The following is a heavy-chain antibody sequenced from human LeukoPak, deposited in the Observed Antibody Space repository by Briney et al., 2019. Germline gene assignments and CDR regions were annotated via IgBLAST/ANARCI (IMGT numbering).Heavy chain of an antibody. V-gene: IGHV3-23*01. CDR3: ARVIRAAPGKGYFDY. CDR2: ISGSGGST. J-gene: IGHJ4*02. CDR1: GFIFSTYA. Sequence: GGSLRLSCATSGFIFSTYALSWVRQAPGKGLEWACSISGSGGSTYHADSVKGRFTISRDSSKNTLYLQMNSLRAEDTAIYYCARVIRAAPGKGYFDYWGPGTLVTVSS. D-gene: IGHD6-13*01.